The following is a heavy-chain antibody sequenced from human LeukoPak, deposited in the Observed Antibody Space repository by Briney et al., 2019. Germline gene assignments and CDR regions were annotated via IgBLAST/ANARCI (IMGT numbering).Heavy chain of an antibody. J-gene: IGHJ4*02. Sequence: PGGSLRLSCAASGFTFSSYWMSWVRQAPGKGLEWVANIKQDGSEKYYVDSVKGRFTISRDNAKNSLYLQMNSLRAEDTAVYYCARDLMGIAYRGALYYWGQGTLVTVSS. CDR3: ARDLMGIAYRGALYY. CDR1: GFTFSSYW. D-gene: IGHD6-13*01. V-gene: IGHV3-7*03. CDR2: IKQDGSEK.